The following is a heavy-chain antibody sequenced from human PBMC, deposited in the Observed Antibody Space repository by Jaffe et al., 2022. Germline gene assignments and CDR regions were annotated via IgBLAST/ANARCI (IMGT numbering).Heavy chain of an antibody. J-gene: IGHJ4*02. Sequence: QVQLQESGPGLVKPSETLSLTCAVSGYSISSGYYWGWIRQPPGKGLEWIGSIYHSGSTYYNPSLKSRVTISVDTSKNQFSLKLSSVTAADTAVYYCARDSLESFDYWGQGTLVTVSS. CDR1: GYSISSGYY. V-gene: IGHV4-38-2*02. CDR2: IYHSGST. CDR3: ARDSLESFDY.